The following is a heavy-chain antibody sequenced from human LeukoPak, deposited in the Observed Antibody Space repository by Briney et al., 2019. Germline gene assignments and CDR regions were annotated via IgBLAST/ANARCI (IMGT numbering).Heavy chain of an antibody. V-gene: IGHV4-39*07. CDR3: ASEERAPYDYVWGSYRPLDY. J-gene: IGHJ4*02. CDR1: GGSISSSSYY. D-gene: IGHD3-16*02. CDR2: IYYSGST. Sequence: SETLSLTCSVSGGSISSSSYYWGWIRQPPGKGLEWIGSIYYSGSTYYNPSLKSRVTISVDTSKNQFSLKLSSVTAADTAVYYCASEERAPYDYVWGSYRPLDYWGQGTLVTVSS.